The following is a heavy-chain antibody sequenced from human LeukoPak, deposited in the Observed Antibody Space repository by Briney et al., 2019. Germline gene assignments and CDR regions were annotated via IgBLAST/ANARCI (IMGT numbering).Heavy chain of an antibody. Sequence: PGGSLRLSCAASGFTFSSYSMNWVRQAPGKGLEWVSSISSSSSYIYYADSVKGRFTISRDNAKNSLYLQMNSLRAEDTAVYYCARARLRFLEWSYHRYGMDVWGQGTTVTVSS. CDR1: GFTFSSYS. CDR3: ARARLRFLEWSYHRYGMDV. J-gene: IGHJ6*02. V-gene: IGHV3-21*01. D-gene: IGHD3-3*01. CDR2: ISSSSSYI.